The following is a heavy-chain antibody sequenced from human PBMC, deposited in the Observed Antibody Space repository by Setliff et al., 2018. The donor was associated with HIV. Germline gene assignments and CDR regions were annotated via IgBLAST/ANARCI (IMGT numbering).Heavy chain of an antibody. CDR3: AREFSSSSFDQ. CDR1: GDSISSRSW. D-gene: IGHD6-6*01. Sequence: SETLSLTCAVTGDSISSRSWWSWVRQAPGKGLQWIGEIYQNGLTNYSPSLKSRVSISVDTSRNEFSLKLTSVTAADTAVYYCAREFSSSSFDQWGQGTLVTVSS. V-gene: IGHV4-4*02. CDR2: IYQNGLT. J-gene: IGHJ4*02.